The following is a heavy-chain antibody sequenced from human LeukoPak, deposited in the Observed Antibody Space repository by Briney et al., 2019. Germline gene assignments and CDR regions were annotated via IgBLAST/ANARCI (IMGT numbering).Heavy chain of an antibody. D-gene: IGHD5-18*01. CDR2: TYSGGST. V-gene: IGHV3-66*01. Sequence: GGSPRLSCAASGFTVSGNYMNWVRQAPGKGLEWVSITYSGGSTYYVDSVKGRFSISRDNSKNTLFLQMNSLRAEDTAVYYCARTRGYSYGQGYFDYWGQGTLVTVSS. J-gene: IGHJ4*02. CDR3: ARTRGYSYGQGYFDY. CDR1: GFTVSGNY.